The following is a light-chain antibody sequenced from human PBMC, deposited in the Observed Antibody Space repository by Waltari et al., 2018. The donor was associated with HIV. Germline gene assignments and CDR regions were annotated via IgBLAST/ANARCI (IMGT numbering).Light chain of an antibody. CDR1: TSHIGNYNY. J-gene: IGLJ1*01. CDR3: SSYSSSTSPYV. Sequence: QSALTQPASVSGSPGQSITIPCTATTSHIGNYNYVSWYQHHPGRALKLIIYEVSNRPSGVSNRFPGSKAGNTASLTVSGLHAEDEGDYYCSSYSSSTSPYVFGTGTKVTVV. CDR2: EVS. V-gene: IGLV2-14*01.